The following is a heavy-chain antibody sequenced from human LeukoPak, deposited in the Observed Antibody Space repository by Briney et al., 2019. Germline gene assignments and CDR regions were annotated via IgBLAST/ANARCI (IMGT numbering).Heavy chain of an antibody. CDR1: GNSLRDTS. V-gene: IGHV1-24*01. Sequence: ASVKVSCKVSGNSLRDTSIHWVRQAPGQWLEWMGGFEPEDGEPIFAQTFQGRLSMTEDTSTDTAHMELSSLTIEDTAVYYCATADKWEPLDYWGQGTLVTVSS. J-gene: IGHJ4*02. CDR2: FEPEDGEP. D-gene: IGHD1-26*01. CDR3: ATADKWEPLDY.